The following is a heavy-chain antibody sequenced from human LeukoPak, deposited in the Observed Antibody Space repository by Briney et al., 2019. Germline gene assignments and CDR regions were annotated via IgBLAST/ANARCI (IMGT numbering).Heavy chain of an antibody. J-gene: IGHJ6*02. CDR1: GGSISSYY. V-gene: IGHV4-59*01. Sequence: SETLSLTCTVSGGSISSYYWSWIRQPPGKGLEWIGYIYYSGSTNYNPSLKSRVTISVDTSKNQLSLKLSSVTAADTAVYYCARDRCSSTSCYAPRWDYGMDVWGQGTTVTVSS. CDR3: ARDRCSSTSCYAPRWDYGMDV. D-gene: IGHD2-2*01. CDR2: IYYSGST.